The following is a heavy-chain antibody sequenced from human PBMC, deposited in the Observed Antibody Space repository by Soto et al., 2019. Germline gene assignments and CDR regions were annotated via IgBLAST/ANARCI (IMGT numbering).Heavy chain of an antibody. Sequence: PGGSLRLSCTASGFTFSNYGMHWVRQAPGKGLEWVAVISYDGSNKYYADSVKGRFTISRDNSKNTLYLQMNSLRAEDTAVYYCANDFTSMVGATPGYFDYWGQGPLVTVSS. J-gene: IGHJ4*02. CDR3: ANDFTSMVGATPGYFDY. CDR1: GFTFSNYG. V-gene: IGHV3-30*18. D-gene: IGHD1-26*01. CDR2: ISYDGSNK.